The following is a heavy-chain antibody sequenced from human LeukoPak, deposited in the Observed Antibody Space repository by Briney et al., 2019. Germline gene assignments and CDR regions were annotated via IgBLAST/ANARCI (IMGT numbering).Heavy chain of an antibody. V-gene: IGHV1-2*02. Sequence: ASVKVSCKASGYTFTGYYMHWVRQAPGLGLEWMGWINPNSGGTNYAQKFQGRVTMTRDTSISTAYMELSRLRSDDTAVYYCARTDGIVVVTASVAVFDPWGQGTLVTVSS. CDR2: INPNSGGT. J-gene: IGHJ5*02. CDR3: ARTDGIVVVTASVAVFDP. D-gene: IGHD2-21*02. CDR1: GYTFTGYY.